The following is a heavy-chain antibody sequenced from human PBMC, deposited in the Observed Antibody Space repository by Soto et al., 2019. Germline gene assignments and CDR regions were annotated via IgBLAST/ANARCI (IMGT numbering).Heavy chain of an antibody. J-gene: IGHJ6*02. CDR3: AREGRGYSYGNYYYYGMGV. CDR1: GYTFTIYG. V-gene: IGHV1-3*01. Sequence: ASLKVSCKASGYTFTIYGISWVRQAPGQGLEWMGWINAGNGNTKYSQKFQGRVTITRDTSASTAYMELSSLRSEDTAVYYCAREGRGYSYGNYYYYGMGVWGQGTTVTVSS. D-gene: IGHD5-18*01. CDR2: INAGNGNT.